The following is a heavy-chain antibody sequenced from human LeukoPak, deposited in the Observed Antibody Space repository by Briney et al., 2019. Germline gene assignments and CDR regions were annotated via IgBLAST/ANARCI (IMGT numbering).Heavy chain of an antibody. Sequence: QPGGSLRLSCAASGFIFSTYWMHWVRQGPGKGLVWVSRINSDGSSTNYADSVKGRFTISRDNAKNTLYLQMNSLRAEDTAVYYCAELGITMIGGVWGKGTTVTISS. CDR2: INSDGSST. D-gene: IGHD3-10*02. V-gene: IGHV3-74*01. CDR1: GFIFSTYW. CDR3: AELGITMIGGV. J-gene: IGHJ6*04.